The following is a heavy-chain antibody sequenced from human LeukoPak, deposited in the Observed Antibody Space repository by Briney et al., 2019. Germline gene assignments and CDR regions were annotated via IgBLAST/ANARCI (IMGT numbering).Heavy chain of an antibody. CDR2: INSDGSST. Sequence: GGSLRLSCAASGFTFSSYWMHWVRQAPGKGLVWVSRINSDGSSTTYADSVKGRFTISRDNAKNTLYLQIDSLRAEDMAVYYCAGAGYGVQIGYWGQGTLVTVSS. J-gene: IGHJ4*02. V-gene: IGHV3-74*01. D-gene: IGHD4-17*01. CDR1: GFTFSSYW. CDR3: AGAGYGVQIGY.